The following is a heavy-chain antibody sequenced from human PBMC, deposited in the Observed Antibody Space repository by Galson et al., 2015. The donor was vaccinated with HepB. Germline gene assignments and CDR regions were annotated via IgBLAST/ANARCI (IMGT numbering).Heavy chain of an antibody. CDR2: IIPILGVA. D-gene: IGHD6-13*01. V-gene: IGHV1-69*02. CDR1: GGTFSRYT. CDR3: AKVFSGVAAAGHYYYYGLDV. J-gene: IGHJ6*02. Sequence: SVKVSCKASGGTFSRYTITWVRQAPGQGLEWMGRIIPILGVANYAQKFQGRVTITADKSTSTAYMELSSLRSEDTAVFYCAKVFSGVAAAGHYYYYGLDVWGQGTTVTVSS.